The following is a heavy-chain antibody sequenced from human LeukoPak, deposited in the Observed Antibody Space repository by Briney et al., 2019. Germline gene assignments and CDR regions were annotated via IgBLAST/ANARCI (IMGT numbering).Heavy chain of an antibody. Sequence: GRSLRLSCAASGFTFSHYGVHWVRHAPGKGLEWVAVISYDGSNKYCADSXXGRFTISRENSKNTVFLQMNSQRAEDTPVYFXXXXSIMGXXXXGDSWGQGTLVTVSS. CDR2: ISYDGSNK. CDR3: XXXSIMGXXXXGDS. CDR1: GFTFSHYG. D-gene: IGHD1-26*01. V-gene: IGHV3-30*03. J-gene: IGHJ4*02.